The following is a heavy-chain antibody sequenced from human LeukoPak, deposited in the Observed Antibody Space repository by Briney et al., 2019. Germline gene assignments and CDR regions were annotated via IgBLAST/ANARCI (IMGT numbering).Heavy chain of an antibody. CDR1: GFTFSSYG. Sequence: GGSLRLSCAASGFTFSSYGMHWVRQAPGRGLEWVAVISYDGSNKYYADSVKGRFTISRDNSKNTLYLQMNSLRAEDTAVYYCAKDVDPFGSGSYVEGFDYWGQGTLVTVSS. CDR2: ISYDGSNK. J-gene: IGHJ4*02. V-gene: IGHV3-30*18. D-gene: IGHD3-10*01. CDR3: AKDVDPFGSGSYVEGFDY.